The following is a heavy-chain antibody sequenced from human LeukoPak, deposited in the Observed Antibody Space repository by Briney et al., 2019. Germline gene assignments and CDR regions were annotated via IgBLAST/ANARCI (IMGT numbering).Heavy chain of an antibody. J-gene: IGHJ4*02. CDR3: ARGGSGNWNAPFDY. V-gene: IGHV3-23*01. D-gene: IGHD1-1*01. CDR1: GFTVSSNY. Sequence: GGSLRLSCAASGFTVSSNYMSWVRQAPGKGLEWVSGISGSGGSTYYADSVKGRFTISRDNAKNSLYLQMNSLRAEDTAVYYCARGGSGNWNAPFDYWGQGTLVTVSS. CDR2: ISGSGGST.